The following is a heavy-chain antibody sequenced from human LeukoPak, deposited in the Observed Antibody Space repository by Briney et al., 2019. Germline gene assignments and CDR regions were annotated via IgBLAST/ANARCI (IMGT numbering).Heavy chain of an antibody. CDR3: ASGQIIVGAIGWFDP. J-gene: IGHJ5*02. CDR2: IYHSGST. D-gene: IGHD1-26*01. CDR1: GYSISSGYY. V-gene: IGHV4-38-2*01. Sequence: SETLSLTCAVSGYSISSGYYWGWIRQPPGKGLEWIGSIYHSGSTYYNPSLKSRVPISVDTSKNQFSLKLSSVTAADTAVYYCASGQIIVGAIGWFDPWGQGTLVTVSS.